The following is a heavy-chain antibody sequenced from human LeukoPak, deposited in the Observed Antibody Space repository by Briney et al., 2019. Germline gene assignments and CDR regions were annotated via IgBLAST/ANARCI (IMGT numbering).Heavy chain of an antibody. V-gene: IGHV3-74*01. CDR3: VLGYDSSGCQGDY. CDR2: ISSDGSST. CDR1: GFTFSASW. D-gene: IGHD3-22*01. Sequence: GGSLRLSCAASGFTFSASWMHWVRQAPGKGLGWVSRISSDGSSTSHADSVKGRFTISRDNAENTLYLQMNSLRVEDTAMYYCVLGYDSSGCQGDYWGQGTLVTVSS. J-gene: IGHJ4*02.